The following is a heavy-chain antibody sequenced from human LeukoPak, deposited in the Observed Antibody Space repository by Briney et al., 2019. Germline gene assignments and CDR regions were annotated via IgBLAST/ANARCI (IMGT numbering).Heavy chain of an antibody. D-gene: IGHD6-19*01. Sequence: SQTLSLTCTVSGGSISSGGYYWSWIRQHPGKGLEWIGYIYYSGSTYYNPSLKSRVTISVDTSKSQFSLKLSSVTAADTAVYYCARHGPVAGTFLFDYWGQGTLVTVSS. V-gene: IGHV4-31*03. CDR2: IYYSGST. J-gene: IGHJ4*02. CDR3: ARHGPVAGTFLFDY. CDR1: GGSISSGGYY.